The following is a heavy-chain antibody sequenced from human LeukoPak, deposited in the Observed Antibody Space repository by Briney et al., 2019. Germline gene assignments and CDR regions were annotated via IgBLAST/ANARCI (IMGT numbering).Heavy chain of an antibody. J-gene: IGHJ4*02. CDR1: GGSISGYY. Sequence: TSETLSLTCTVSGGSISGYYWTWIRQPPGKGLEWIGYIYYSGSTYYNPSLKSRVTISVDTSKNQFSLKLSSVTAADTAVYYCARDSAGSLNWGQGTLVTVSS. CDR3: ARDSAGSLN. D-gene: IGHD6-19*01. V-gene: IGHV4-59*06. CDR2: IYYSGST.